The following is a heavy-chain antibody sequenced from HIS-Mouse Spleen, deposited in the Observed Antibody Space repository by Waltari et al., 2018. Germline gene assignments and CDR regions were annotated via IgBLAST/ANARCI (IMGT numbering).Heavy chain of an antibody. CDR2: IYYIGST. V-gene: IGHV4-39*07. Sequence: QLQLQESGPGLVKPSETLSLTCPVPGGSISSSSYYWGWIRAPPGKGLEWIGSIYYIGSTYYNPSLKSRVTISVDTSKNQFSLKLSSVTAADTAVYYCAREIPYSSSWYDWYFDLWGRGTLVTVSS. D-gene: IGHD6-13*01. CDR3: AREIPYSSSWYDWYFDL. CDR1: GGSISSSSYY. J-gene: IGHJ2*01.